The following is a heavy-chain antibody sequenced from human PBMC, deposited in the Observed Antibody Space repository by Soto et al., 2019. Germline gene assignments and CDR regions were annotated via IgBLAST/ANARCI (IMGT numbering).Heavy chain of an antibody. Sequence: PSETLSLTCTVSGGSIGNGDYYWGWIRQPPGKGLEWIGYVYYSGTTYSHPSLNSRVSISVDTSENKFSLRLTSVTAADTAVYYCVTVNLVGAAYYFDYWGPGTLVTVSS. J-gene: IGHJ4*02. CDR3: VTVNLVGAAYYFDY. CDR1: GGSIGNGDYY. CDR2: VYYSGTT. D-gene: IGHD1-26*01. V-gene: IGHV4-30-4*01.